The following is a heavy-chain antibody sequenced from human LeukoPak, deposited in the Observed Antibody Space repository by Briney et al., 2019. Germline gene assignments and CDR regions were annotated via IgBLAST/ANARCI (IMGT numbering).Heavy chain of an antibody. J-gene: IGHJ4*02. D-gene: IGHD5-24*01. CDR2: IYNSGTT. CDR1: GGSISSSSYF. V-gene: IGHV4-61*05. Sequence: SETLSLTCTVSGGSISSSSYFWSWIRQPPGKGLEWIGYIYNSGTTNYNPSLRSRVTISRDTSKDQFSLKLISVTAADTAVYYCARHVSVSNYYFDYWGQGALVTVSS. CDR3: ARHVSVSNYYFDY.